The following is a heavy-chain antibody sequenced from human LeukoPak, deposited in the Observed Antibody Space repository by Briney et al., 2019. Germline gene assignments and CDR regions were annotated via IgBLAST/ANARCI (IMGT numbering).Heavy chain of an antibody. CDR2: IIPIFGTA. CDR3: ARSGGDYYDSSGYYGSHALYNWFDP. V-gene: IGHV1-69*13. CDR1: GGTFSSYA. D-gene: IGHD3-22*01. Sequence: SVKVSCKASGGTFSSYAISWVRQAPGQGLEWMGGIIPIFGTANYAQKFQGRVTITADESTSTAYMELSSLRSEDTAVYYCARSGGDYYDSSGYYGSHALYNWFDPWGQGTLVTVSS. J-gene: IGHJ5*02.